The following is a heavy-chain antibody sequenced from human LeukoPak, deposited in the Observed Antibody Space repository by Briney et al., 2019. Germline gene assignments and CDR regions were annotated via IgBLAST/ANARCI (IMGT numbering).Heavy chain of an antibody. V-gene: IGHV1-2*02. Sequence: ASVKVSCKASGYTFTGYYMHWVRQAPGQGLEWMGWINPNSGGTNYAQKLQGRVTMTTDTSTSTAYMELRSLRSDDTAVYYCARDGYYYDSSGYPTTFDYWGQGTLVTVSS. CDR3: ARDGYYYDSSGYPTTFDY. D-gene: IGHD3-22*01. CDR1: GYTFTGYY. CDR2: INPNSGGT. J-gene: IGHJ4*02.